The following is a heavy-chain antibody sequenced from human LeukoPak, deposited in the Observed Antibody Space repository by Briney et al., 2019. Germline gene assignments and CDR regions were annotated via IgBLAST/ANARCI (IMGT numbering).Heavy chain of an antibody. V-gene: IGHV5-51*01. CDR1: GYSFTSYW. D-gene: IGHD6-13*01. CDR3: ARSGDSSSWFSFDY. Sequence: GESLKISCQGSGYSFTSYWIGWVRQLPGKGLEWMGIIYPGDSDARYSPSFQGQVTISADKSISTAYLQWSSLKASDTAMYYCARSGDSSSWFSFDYWGQGTLVTVSS. CDR2: IYPGDSDA. J-gene: IGHJ4*02.